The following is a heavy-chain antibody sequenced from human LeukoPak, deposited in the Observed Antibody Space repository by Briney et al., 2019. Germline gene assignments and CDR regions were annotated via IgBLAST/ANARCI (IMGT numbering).Heavy chain of an antibody. Sequence: ASVKVSCKASGGTFSSYAISWVRQAPGQGLEWMGRIIPILGIANYAQKFQGRVTITADKSTSTAYMELSSLRSEDTAAYYCARGGYVTTPDYWGQGTLVTVSS. CDR2: IIPILGIA. V-gene: IGHV1-69*04. CDR1: GGTFSSYA. J-gene: IGHJ4*02. D-gene: IGHD1-1*01. CDR3: ARGGYVTTPDY.